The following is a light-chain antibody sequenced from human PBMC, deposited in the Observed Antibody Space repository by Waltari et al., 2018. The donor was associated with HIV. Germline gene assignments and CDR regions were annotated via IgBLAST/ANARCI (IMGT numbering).Light chain of an antibody. J-gene: IGLJ2*01. Sequence: QSALTQPASVSGSPGQPLTISCTGSSSDIGRSNHVSWYQQFPGKAPKLLITDVIRRPLGVSDRFSGSKSGNTASLTISGLQAEDESSYFCSSYSSVNTFVVFGGGTKVTVL. CDR1: SSDIGRSNH. V-gene: IGLV2-14*03. CDR2: DVI. CDR3: SSYSSVNTFVV.